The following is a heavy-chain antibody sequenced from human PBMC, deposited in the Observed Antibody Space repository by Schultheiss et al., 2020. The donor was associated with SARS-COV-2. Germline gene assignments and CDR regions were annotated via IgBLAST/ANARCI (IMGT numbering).Heavy chain of an antibody. CDR3: AKDGLYGSGRTS. D-gene: IGHD3-10*01. V-gene: IGHV1-2*02. CDR1: GYTFTGYY. J-gene: IGHJ5*02. CDR2: INPNSGGT. Sequence: ASVKVSCKASGYTFTGYYMHWVRQAPGQGLEWMGWINPNSGGTNYAQKFQGRVTMTRDTSISTAYMELNRLRSDDTALYYCAKDGLYGSGRTSWGQGTLVTVSS.